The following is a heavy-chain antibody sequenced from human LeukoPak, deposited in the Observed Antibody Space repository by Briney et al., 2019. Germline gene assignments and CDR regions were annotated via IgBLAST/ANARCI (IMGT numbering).Heavy chain of an antibody. V-gene: IGHV4-39*07. D-gene: IGHD1-26*01. Sequence: KPSETLSLTCTVSGGSISSSSYYWGWIRQPPGKGLEWIGSIYYSGSTYYNPSLKSRVTISVDTSKNQFSLKLSSVTAADTAVYYCARDVIVGATPPELFDYWGQGTLVTVSS. CDR3: ARDVIVGATPPELFDY. J-gene: IGHJ4*02. CDR1: GGSISSSSYY. CDR2: IYYSGST.